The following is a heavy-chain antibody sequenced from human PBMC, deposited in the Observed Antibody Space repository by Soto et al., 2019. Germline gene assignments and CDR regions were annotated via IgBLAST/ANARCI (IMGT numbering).Heavy chain of an antibody. D-gene: IGHD1-26*01. Sequence: GSLRLSCAASGFTFSSYGMHWVRQAPGKGLEWVAVISYDGSNKYYADSVKGRFTISRDNSKNALYLQMNSLRAEDTAVYYCAKGLGIVGATSSYWGQGTLVTVSS. CDR3: AKGLGIVGATSSY. CDR1: GFTFSSYG. CDR2: ISYDGSNK. J-gene: IGHJ4*02. V-gene: IGHV3-30*18.